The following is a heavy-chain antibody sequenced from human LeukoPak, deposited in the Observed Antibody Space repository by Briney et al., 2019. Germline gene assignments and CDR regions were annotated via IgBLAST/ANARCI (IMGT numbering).Heavy chain of an antibody. CDR2: IKPDGSQI. Sequence: GGSLRLSCAASGFTFSSYWMTWVRQAPGKGLEWVANIKPDGSQIYYVDSVKGRFTISRDNAKNSLYLQMNSLRAEDTAVYYCAELGITMIGGVWGKGTTVTISS. CDR3: AELGITMIGGV. V-gene: IGHV3-7*01. D-gene: IGHD3-10*02. CDR1: GFTFSSYW. J-gene: IGHJ6*04.